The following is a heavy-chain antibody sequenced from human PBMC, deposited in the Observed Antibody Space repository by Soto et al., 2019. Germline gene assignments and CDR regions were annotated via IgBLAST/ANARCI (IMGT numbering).Heavy chain of an antibody. D-gene: IGHD2-2*01. CDR3: ATALGCRSTSCSLDY. CDR1: GGTFGSYA. CDR2: IIPVSGAA. Sequence: QVQLVQSGAEVKKPGSSVKVSCKASGGTFGSYAFSWVRQAPGQALEWMGGIIPVSGAAHYAQKFQGRVTITADESTSTAYMELSSLSSQDTAVYYCATALGCRSTSCSLDYWGQGNRVIVSS. V-gene: IGHV1-69*01. J-gene: IGHJ4*02.